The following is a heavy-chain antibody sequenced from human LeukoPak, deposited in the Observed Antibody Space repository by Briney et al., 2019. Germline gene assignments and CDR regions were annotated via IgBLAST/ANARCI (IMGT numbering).Heavy chain of an antibody. CDR1: GGSFSGYY. CDR2: INHSGST. V-gene: IGHV4-34*01. D-gene: IGHD3-10*01. J-gene: IGHJ4*02. Sequence: SETLSLTCAVYGGSFSGYYWSWIRQPPGKGLEWIGEINHSGSTNYNPSLKSRVTISVDTSKNQFSLKLSSVTAADTAVYYCARLYHYYGSGDGYYFDYWGQGTLVTVSS. CDR3: ARLYHYYGSGDGYYFDY.